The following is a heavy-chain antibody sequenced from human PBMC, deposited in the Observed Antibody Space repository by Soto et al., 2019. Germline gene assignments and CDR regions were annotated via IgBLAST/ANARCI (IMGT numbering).Heavy chain of an antibody. Sequence: PSETLSLTCAVFNASLGDHYWSWIGQSPDKGLERTGEVHPSGSTDYNPSLKSRLTLSLDTSKNQFSLKVASVTAADTAVYFCARGKPSGYRFGPRNFFHYGLDVWGPGTTVTVSS. CDR1: NASLGDHY. D-gene: IGHD5-18*01. V-gene: IGHV4-34*01. CDR3: ARGKPSGYRFGPRNFFHYGLDV. J-gene: IGHJ6*02. CDR2: VHPSGST.